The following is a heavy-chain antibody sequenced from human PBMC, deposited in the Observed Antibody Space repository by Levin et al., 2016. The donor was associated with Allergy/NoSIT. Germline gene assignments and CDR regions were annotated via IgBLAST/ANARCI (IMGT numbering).Heavy chain of an antibody. D-gene: IGHD3-22*01. J-gene: IGHJ3*02. V-gene: IGHV4-4*07. CDR3: ARLNYYDSSGYYSGAFDI. CDR2: IYTSGST. Sequence: SETLSLTCTVSGGSISSYYWSWIRQPAGKGLEWIGRIYTSGSTNYNPSLKSRVTMSVDTSKNQFSLKLSSVTAADTAVYYCARLNYYDSSGYYSGAFDIWGQGTMVTVSS. CDR1: GGSISSYY.